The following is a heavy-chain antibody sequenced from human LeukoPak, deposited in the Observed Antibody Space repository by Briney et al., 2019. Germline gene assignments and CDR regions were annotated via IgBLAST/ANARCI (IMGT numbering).Heavy chain of an antibody. CDR3: ARVGDGYTLDY. D-gene: IGHD5-24*01. J-gene: IGHJ4*02. CDR1: GGSISSYY. Sequence: SETLSLTCTVSGGSISSYYWSWIRQPPGKGLEWTGYIYYSGGTSYNPSLKSRVTISVDTSKNQFSLKLSSVTAADTAVYYCARVGDGYTLDYWGQGTLVTVSS. V-gene: IGHV4-59*01. CDR2: IYYSGGT.